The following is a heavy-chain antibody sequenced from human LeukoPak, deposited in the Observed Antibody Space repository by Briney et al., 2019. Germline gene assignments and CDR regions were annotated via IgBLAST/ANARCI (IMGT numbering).Heavy chain of an antibody. V-gene: IGHV4-34*01. Sequence: GSLRLSCAASGFTFSSYGMNWVRQPPGKGLEWIGEINHSGGTNYNPSLKSRVTISVDTSQNQFSLKLSSVTAADTAVYYCARGPYLSTTGTDYFDYWGQGTLVTVSS. CDR1: GFTFSSYG. CDR2: INHSGGT. CDR3: ARGPYLSTTGTDYFDY. J-gene: IGHJ4*02. D-gene: IGHD1-1*01.